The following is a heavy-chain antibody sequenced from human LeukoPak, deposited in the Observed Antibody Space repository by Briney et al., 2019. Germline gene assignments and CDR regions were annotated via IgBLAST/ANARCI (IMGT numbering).Heavy chain of an antibody. CDR1: GGTFSGYA. Sequence: SVKVSCKASGGTFSGYAISWVRQAPGQGLEWMGGIIPIFGTANYAQKFQGRVTITTDESTSTAYMELSSLRSEDTAVYYCARLVAANWFDPWGQGTLVTVSS. CDR2: IIPIFGTA. D-gene: IGHD2-15*01. J-gene: IGHJ5*02. V-gene: IGHV1-69*05. CDR3: ARLVAANWFDP.